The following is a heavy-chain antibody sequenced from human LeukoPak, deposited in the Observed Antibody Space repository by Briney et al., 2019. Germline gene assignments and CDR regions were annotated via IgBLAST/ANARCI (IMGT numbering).Heavy chain of an antibody. CDR1: GGSISSGSYD. V-gene: IGHV4-61*02. D-gene: IGHD3-3*01. J-gene: IGHJ5*02. CDR2: IYTSGST. Sequence: PSETLSLTCTVSGGSISSGSYDWSWIRQPAGKGLEWIGRIYTSGSTNYNPSLKSRVTISVDTSKNQFSLKLSSVTAADTAVYYCARDHEYYDFWSGYGFDPWGQGTLVTVSS. CDR3: ARDHEYYDFWSGYGFDP.